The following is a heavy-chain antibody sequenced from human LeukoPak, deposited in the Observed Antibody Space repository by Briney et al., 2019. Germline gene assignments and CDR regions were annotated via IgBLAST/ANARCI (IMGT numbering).Heavy chain of an antibody. J-gene: IGHJ5*02. CDR3: ARGGAARYSIAAPHWFDP. CDR1: GYSFTSYW. CDR2: IYPGDSDT. V-gene: IGHV5-51*01. Sequence: GESLKISCKGSGYSFTSYWIGWVRQMPGKGLEWMGIIYPGDSDTRYSPSFQGQVTISADKSISTAYLQWSSLKASDTAMYDCARGGAARYSIAAPHWFDPWGQGTLVTVSS. D-gene: IGHD6-6*01.